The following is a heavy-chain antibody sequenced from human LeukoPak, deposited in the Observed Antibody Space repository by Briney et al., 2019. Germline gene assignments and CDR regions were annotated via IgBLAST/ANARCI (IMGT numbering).Heavy chain of an antibody. CDR2: IYSGGRT. V-gene: IGHV3-66*04. CDR3: ARHNPAAGTRYFDY. D-gene: IGHD6-13*01. J-gene: IGHJ4*02. CDR1: GFTFRSFA. Sequence: GGSLRLSCAASGFTFRSFAVSWVRQAPGKGLEWVSVIYSGGRTFYAGSVKGRFTISRDNSKNTLYLQMNSLRAEDTAVYYCARHNPAAGTRYFDYWGQGTLVTVSS.